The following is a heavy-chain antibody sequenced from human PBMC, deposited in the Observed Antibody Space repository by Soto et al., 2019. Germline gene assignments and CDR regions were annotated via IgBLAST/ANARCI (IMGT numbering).Heavy chain of an antibody. Sequence: ASVKVSCKASGYTFTSYGISWVRQAPGQGLEWMGWISAYNGNTNYAQKLQGRVTMTTDTSTSTAYMELRSLRSDDTAVYYCARDPKWFGELLYFDYWGQGTLVTVSS. D-gene: IGHD3-10*01. CDR1: GYTFTSYG. CDR3: ARDPKWFGELLYFDY. CDR2: ISAYNGNT. V-gene: IGHV1-18*01. J-gene: IGHJ4*02.